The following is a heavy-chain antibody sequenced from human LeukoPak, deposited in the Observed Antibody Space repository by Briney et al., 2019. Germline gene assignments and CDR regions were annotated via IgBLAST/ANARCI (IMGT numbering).Heavy chain of an antibody. V-gene: IGHV1-69*10. CDR3: ARDRPDTPASVFEA. CDR2: LVLKHGIT. D-gene: IGHD2-15*01. J-gene: IGHJ4*02. CDR1: GVSFRRDT. Sequence: ASVKVSCKASGVSFRRDTFTWLRQAPGQGLEWIGGLVLKHGITNYAQALKGRITLNADESTSTAYMELRSLNSNDMAVYYCARDRPDTPASVFEAWGQGSLVLVSS.